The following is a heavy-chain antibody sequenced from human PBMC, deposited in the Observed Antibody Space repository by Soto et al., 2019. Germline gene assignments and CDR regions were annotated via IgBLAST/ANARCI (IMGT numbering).Heavy chain of an antibody. CDR1: GDSVSSNSAA. V-gene: IGHV6-1*01. CDR3: ARDRAIAVAGGYYYYGMDV. CDR2: TYYRSKWYN. D-gene: IGHD6-19*01. Sequence: SQTLSLTCTISGDSVSSNSAAWNWIRQSPSRGLEWLGRTYYRSKWYNDYAVSVKSRITINPDTSKNQFSLQLNSVTPEDTAVYYCARDRAIAVAGGYYYYGMDVWGQGTTVTVSS. J-gene: IGHJ6*02.